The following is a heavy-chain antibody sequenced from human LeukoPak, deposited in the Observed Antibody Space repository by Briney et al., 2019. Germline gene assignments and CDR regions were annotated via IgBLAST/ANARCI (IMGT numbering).Heavy chain of an antibody. Sequence: GGSLRLSCAASGFTFSSYGMHWVREAPGKGLEWGAFIRYDGSNKYYADSVKGRFTISRDNSKNTLYLQMNSLRAEDTAVYYCAQGSSSWHYFDYWGQGTLVTVSS. J-gene: IGHJ4*02. V-gene: IGHV3-30*02. CDR3: AQGSSSWHYFDY. CDR1: GFTFSSYG. D-gene: IGHD6-13*01. CDR2: IRYDGSNK.